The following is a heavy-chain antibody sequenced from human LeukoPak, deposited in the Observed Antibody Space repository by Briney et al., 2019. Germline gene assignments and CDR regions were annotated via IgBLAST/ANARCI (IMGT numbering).Heavy chain of an antibody. Sequence: GGSLRLSCAASGFTFSSYAMSGVRQAPGKGLEGASAISGSGGSTYYADSVKGRFTISRDNSKNTLYLQMNSLRAEDTAVYYCAKGPRIGYSSSPLLGQRDYWGQGTLVTVSS. CDR3: AKGPRIGYSSSPLLGQRDY. D-gene: IGHD6-13*01. CDR2: ISGSGGST. J-gene: IGHJ4*02. V-gene: IGHV3-23*01. CDR1: GFTFSSYA.